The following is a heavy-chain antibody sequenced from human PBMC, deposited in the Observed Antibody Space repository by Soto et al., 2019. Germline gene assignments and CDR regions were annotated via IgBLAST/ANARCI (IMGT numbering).Heavy chain of an antibody. Sequence: PGGSLRLSCAASGLTFSSYWMTWVRQAPGKGLEWVANIKQDGSEKYYVDSVKGRFTISRDNAKNSLYLQMNSLRAEDTAVYYCARDDLSAPWGQGTLVTVSS. CDR1: GLTFSSYW. CDR3: ARDDLSAP. D-gene: IGHD2-21*01. J-gene: IGHJ5*02. CDR2: IKQDGSEK. V-gene: IGHV3-7*01.